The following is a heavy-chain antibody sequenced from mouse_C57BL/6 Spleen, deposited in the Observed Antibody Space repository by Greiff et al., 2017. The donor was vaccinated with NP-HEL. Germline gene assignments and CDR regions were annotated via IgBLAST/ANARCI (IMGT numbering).Heavy chain of an antibody. CDR1: GYTFTSYW. CDR3: ARLRQLRLSYAMDY. J-gene: IGHJ4*01. Sequence: VQLQQSGAELVMPGASVKLSCKASGYTFTSYWMHWVKQRPGQGLEWIGELDPSDSYTNYNQKFKGKSTLTVDKSSSTAYMQLSSLTSEDSAVYYCARLRQLRLSYAMDYWGQGTSVTVSS. D-gene: IGHD3-2*02. V-gene: IGHV1-69*01. CDR2: LDPSDSYT.